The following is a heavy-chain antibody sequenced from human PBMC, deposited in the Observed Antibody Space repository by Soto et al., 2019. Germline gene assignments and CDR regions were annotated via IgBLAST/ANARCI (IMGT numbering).Heavy chain of an antibody. J-gene: IGHJ4*02. V-gene: IGHV2-26*01. CDR3: ARIYVTMFGVVAYDY. Sequence: QVTLKESGPVLVKPTETLTLTCTVSGFSLSNARMGVSWIRQPPGKALEWLAHIFSNDEKSYITSLKSRLTISKETSKSQVVLTMNNMDPVDTAAYYCARIYVTMFGVVAYDYWGQGTLVTVSS. D-gene: IGHD3-3*01. CDR2: IFSNDEK. CDR1: GFSLSNARMG.